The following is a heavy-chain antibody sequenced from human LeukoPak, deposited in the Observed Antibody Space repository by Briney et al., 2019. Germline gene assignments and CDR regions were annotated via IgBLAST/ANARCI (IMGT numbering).Heavy chain of an antibody. CDR3: ARGYSDGWYDY. Sequence: ASVKVSCKASGYTFTSHFIHWVRQAPGQGLEWMGIINPDGGSMSYAQKFQGRVTMTRDTSTSTVYMELSSLRSEETAVFYCARGYSDGWYDYWGQGTLVTVSS. CDR2: INPDGGSM. CDR1: GYTFTSHF. D-gene: IGHD6-19*01. J-gene: IGHJ4*02. V-gene: IGHV1-46*01.